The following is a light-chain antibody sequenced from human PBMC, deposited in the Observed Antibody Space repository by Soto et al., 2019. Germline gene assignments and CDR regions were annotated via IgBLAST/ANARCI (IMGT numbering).Light chain of an antibody. V-gene: IGKV1-5*03. Sequence: DIQMTQSPSTLSASVGDRVTITCRASQSISSWLAWYQQKPGEAPKLLIYRASILESGVPSRFSGSGSGTEFTLTISSLQPDDFATYYCQRYNWYPYSFVQGTKLEIK. CDR3: QRYNWYPYS. J-gene: IGKJ2*03. CDR1: QSISSW. CDR2: RAS.